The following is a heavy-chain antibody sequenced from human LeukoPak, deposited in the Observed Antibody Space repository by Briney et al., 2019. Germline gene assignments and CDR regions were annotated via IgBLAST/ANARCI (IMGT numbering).Heavy chain of an antibody. CDR3: ARRNYGGNGGAMDV. CDR2: INPSGGSP. CDR1: GGTFSSYA. D-gene: IGHD4-23*01. J-gene: IGHJ6*02. Sequence: SVKVSCKASGGTFSSYAISWVRQAPGLGLEWMGIINPSGGSPSYAQKFQGRLTMTRDTSTSTVYMELSSLRSEDTAVYYCARRNYGGNGGAMDVWGQGTTVTVS. V-gene: IGHV1-46*01.